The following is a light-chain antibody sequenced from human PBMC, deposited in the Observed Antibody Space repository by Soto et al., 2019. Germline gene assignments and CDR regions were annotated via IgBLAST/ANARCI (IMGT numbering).Light chain of an antibody. CDR3: QQYNNWPAWT. V-gene: IGKV3-15*01. J-gene: IGKJ1*01. Sequence: TVLAQSPATLSVSPGERATLSCRASQSVSGHLAWYQQKPGQAPRLLIYGASTRATGIPARFSGSGSETEFTLPLSSLQSEDFAVYLCQQYNNWPAWTFGQGTKVEIK. CDR1: QSVSGH. CDR2: GAS.